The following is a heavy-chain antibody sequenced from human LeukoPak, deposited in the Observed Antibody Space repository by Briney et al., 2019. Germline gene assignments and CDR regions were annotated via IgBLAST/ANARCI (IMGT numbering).Heavy chain of an antibody. V-gene: IGHV4-4*07. Sequence: SETLSLTCSVSGDSITSYSWSWIRQPAGKGLEWIGRVYASGTTNYNPSLESRVTISMDKFQNQFSLTLRSVTAADTAIYYCARDRSRKFVGWFDPWGQGVLVTVSS. CDR1: GDSITSYS. J-gene: IGHJ5*02. CDR3: ARDRSRKFVGWFDP. CDR2: VYASGTT. D-gene: IGHD1-14*01.